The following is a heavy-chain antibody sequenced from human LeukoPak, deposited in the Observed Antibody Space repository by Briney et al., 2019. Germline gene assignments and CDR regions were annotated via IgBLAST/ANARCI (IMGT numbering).Heavy chain of an antibody. CDR2: IRYDGSNK. D-gene: IGHD2-2*01. J-gene: IGHJ3*02. CDR1: GFTFSSYG. V-gene: IGHV3-30*02. Sequence: HAGGSLRLSCAASGFTFSSYGMHWVRQAPGKGLEWVAFIRYDGSNKYYADSVKGRFTISRDNSKNTLYLQMNSLRAEDTAVYYCAKGLEEYQLPYDAFDIWGQGTMVTVSS. CDR3: AKGLEEYQLPYDAFDI.